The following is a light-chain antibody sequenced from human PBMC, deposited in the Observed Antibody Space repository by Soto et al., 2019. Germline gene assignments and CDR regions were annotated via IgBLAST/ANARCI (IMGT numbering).Light chain of an antibody. Sequence: IVLTQSPGTLSLSPGERATLSCRASQSVSTRHLAWYQQKPGQAPRLLMYGAFIRATGIPDRISGSGSGTDFSLTISRLEPEDFAVYYCQQDGSSPWTFGQGTTVEIK. CDR2: GAF. CDR3: QQDGSSPWT. J-gene: IGKJ1*01. V-gene: IGKV3-20*01. CDR1: QSVSTRH.